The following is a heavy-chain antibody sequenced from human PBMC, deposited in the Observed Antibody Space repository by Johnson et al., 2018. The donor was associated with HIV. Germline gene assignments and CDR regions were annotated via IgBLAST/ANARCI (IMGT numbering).Heavy chain of an antibody. D-gene: IGHD3-10*01. Sequence: QVQLVESGGGVVQPGRSLRLSCAASGFIFSDYAMHWVRQAPGKGLEWVAVIWDDGSKKYYVDSVEGRFTISRDNSKNTLYLQMNSLRAEDTAIYYCAKNSAAFDIWGQGTMVTVSS. CDR2: IWDDGSKK. V-gene: IGHV3-33*06. CDR1: GFIFSDYA. CDR3: AKNSAAFDI. J-gene: IGHJ3*02.